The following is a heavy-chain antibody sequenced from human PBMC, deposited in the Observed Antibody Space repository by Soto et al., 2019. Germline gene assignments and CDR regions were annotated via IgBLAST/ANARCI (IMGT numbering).Heavy chain of an antibody. CDR3: AKDAAKLEPRYFDY. V-gene: IGHV3-23*01. CDR1: GFTFSSYA. J-gene: IGHJ4*02. CDR2: ISGSGVST. D-gene: IGHD1-1*01. Sequence: GGSLRLSCAASGFTFSSYAMSWVRQAPGKGLEWVSAISGSGVSTYYADSVKGRFTISRDNSKNTLNLQMNSLRAQDTAVYYCAKDAAKLEPRYFDYWGQGTLVTVSS.